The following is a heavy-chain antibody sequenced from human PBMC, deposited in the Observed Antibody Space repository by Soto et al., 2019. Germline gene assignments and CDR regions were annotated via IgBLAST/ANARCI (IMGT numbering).Heavy chain of an antibody. CDR1: GYTFTSYA. CDR3: ARGLNVYPHYFDY. J-gene: IGHJ4*02. D-gene: IGHD3-10*02. Sequence: ASVKVSCKASGYTFTSYAMHWVRQAPGQRLEWMGWINAGNGNTKYSQKFQGRVTITRDTSASTAYMELGSLRSEDTAGYYCARGLNVYPHYFDYWGQGPLVPVSS. V-gene: IGHV1-3*01. CDR2: INAGNGNT.